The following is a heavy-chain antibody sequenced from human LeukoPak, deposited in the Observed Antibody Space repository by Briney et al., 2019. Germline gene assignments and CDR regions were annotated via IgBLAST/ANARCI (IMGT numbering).Heavy chain of an antibody. CDR2: IYYSGST. V-gene: IGHV4-34*01. CDR3: ARVYYYDSSGYYTTLYYFDY. D-gene: IGHD3-22*01. J-gene: IGHJ4*02. CDR1: GGSFSGYY. Sequence: PSETLSLTCAVYGGSFSGYYWGWIRQPPGKGLEWIGSIYYSGSTYYNPSLKSRVTISVDTSKNQFSLKLSSVTAADTAVYYCARVYYYDSSGYYTTLYYFDYWGQGTLVTVSS.